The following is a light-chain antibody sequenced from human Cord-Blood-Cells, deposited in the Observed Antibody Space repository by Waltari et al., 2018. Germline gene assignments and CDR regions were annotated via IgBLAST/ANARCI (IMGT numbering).Light chain of an antibody. CDR3: QQYDNLPT. CDR1: QDISNY. CDR2: NAS. V-gene: IGKV1-33*01. J-gene: IGKJ4*01. Sequence: QSPSSLSASVGDRVTITCQVSQDISNYLNWYQQKPGKAPKLLIYNASKLETGVPSRFSGSGSGTDFTFTISSLQPEDIATYYCQQYDNLPTFGGGTKVEIK.